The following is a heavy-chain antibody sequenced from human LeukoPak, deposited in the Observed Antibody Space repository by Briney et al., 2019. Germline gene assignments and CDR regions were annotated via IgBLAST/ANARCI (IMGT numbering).Heavy chain of an antibody. CDR2: ISYDGSNK. V-gene: IGHV3-30*18. D-gene: IGHD3-22*01. Sequence: GGSLRLSCSASGFTFSSYGMHWVRQAPGKGLEWVAVISYDGSNKYYADSVKGRFTISRDNSKNTLYLQMNSLRAEDTAVYYCAKDRLHYYDSSGRLDAFDIWGQGTMVTVSS. CDR1: GFTFSSYG. J-gene: IGHJ3*02. CDR3: AKDRLHYYDSSGRLDAFDI.